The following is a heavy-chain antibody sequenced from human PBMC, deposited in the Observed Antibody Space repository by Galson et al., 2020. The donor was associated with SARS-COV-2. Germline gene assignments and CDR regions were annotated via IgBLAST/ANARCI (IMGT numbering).Heavy chain of an antibody. J-gene: IGHJ4*02. CDR1: GFTFSSCW. V-gene: IGHV3-74*01. CDR2: INSDGSST. CDR3: ARVGTRSGRKYYFDY. D-gene: IGHD6-19*01. Sequence: TGGSLRLSCAASGFTFSSCWMHWVRQAPGKGLVWVSRINSDGSSTSYADSVKGRFTISRDNAKNTLYLQMNSLRAEDTAVYYCARVGTRSGRKYYFDYWGQGTLVTVSS.